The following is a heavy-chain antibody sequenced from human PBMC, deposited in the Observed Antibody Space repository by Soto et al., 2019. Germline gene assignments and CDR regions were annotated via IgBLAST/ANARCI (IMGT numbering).Heavy chain of an antibody. D-gene: IGHD3-3*01. J-gene: IGHJ4*02. CDR1: GFTFSSYA. CDR2: ISGSGGST. Sequence: EVQLLESGGGLVQPGGSLRLSCAASGFTFSSYAMSWVRQAPGKGLEWVSAISGSGGSTYYADSVKGRFTISRDNSKNTLYLQMNSLRAEDTAVYYCAKDEKTNYDFWSGYSIYWGQGTLVTVSS. CDR3: AKDEKTNYDFWSGYSIY. V-gene: IGHV3-23*01.